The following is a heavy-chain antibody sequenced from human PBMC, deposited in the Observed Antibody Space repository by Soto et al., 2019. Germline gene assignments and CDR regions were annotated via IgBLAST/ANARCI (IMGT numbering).Heavy chain of an antibody. V-gene: IGHV3-23*01. CDR3: AKRQGIGAAAKNFDF. J-gene: IGHJ4*02. CDR2: ISDSGGLT. Sequence: GGSLRLSCAASGFTFSNHAMSWVRQAPGKGLEWVSGISDSGGLTYYADSVEGRFSMSRDNSKNTLYLQMKNLRAEDTAVYFCAKRQGIGAAAKNFDFWGQGTLVTVSS. CDR1: GFTFSNHA. D-gene: IGHD6-13*01.